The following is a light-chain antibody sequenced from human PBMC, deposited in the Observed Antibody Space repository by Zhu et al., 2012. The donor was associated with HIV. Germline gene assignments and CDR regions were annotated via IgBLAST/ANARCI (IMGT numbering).Light chain of an antibody. J-gene: IGKJ2*01. CDR1: QSISSW. Sequence: DVQLTQSPSFLSASVGDRVTITCRASQSISSWLAWYQQKPGKAPKLLIYKASSLESGVPSRFSGSGSGTEFTLTISSLQPDDFATYYCQQYNSYLHTFGQGTKLEIK. CDR2: KAS. CDR3: QQYNSYLHT. V-gene: IGKV1-5*03.